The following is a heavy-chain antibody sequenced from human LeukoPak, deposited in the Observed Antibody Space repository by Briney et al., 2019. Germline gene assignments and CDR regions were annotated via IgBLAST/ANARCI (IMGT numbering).Heavy chain of an antibody. Sequence: SETLSLTCTVSGGSISSSSYYWGWIRQPPGKGLEWIGSIYDSGSIYYNPSLKSRLTISEDTSKNQFSLKLSSVTAADTAVYYCARVYYSNSYDYGYFDLWGRGTLVTVSS. CDR2: IYDSGSI. CDR3: ARVYYSNSYDYGYFDL. J-gene: IGHJ2*01. V-gene: IGHV4-39*07. D-gene: IGHD6-13*01. CDR1: GGSISSSSYY.